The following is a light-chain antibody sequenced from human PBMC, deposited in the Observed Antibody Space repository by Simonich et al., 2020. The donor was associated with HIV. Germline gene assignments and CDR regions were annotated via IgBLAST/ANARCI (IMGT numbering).Light chain of an antibody. V-gene: IGKV1-39*01. CDR3: QQTYSTPYT. CDR2: AAS. CDR1: QSISSY. J-gene: IGKJ2*01. Sequence: DIQMTQSPSSLSASVGDRVTITCRASQSISSYLNWYQQKPGKAPKLLIYAASTLQSGVPSRFSGSGSGTDCTLTISSLQPEDFATYYCQQTYSTPYTFGQGTKVEIK.